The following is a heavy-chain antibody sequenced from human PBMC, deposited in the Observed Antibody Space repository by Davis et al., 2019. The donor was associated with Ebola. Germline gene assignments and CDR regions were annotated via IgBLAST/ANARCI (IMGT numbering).Heavy chain of an antibody. Sequence: SLMTSCAASGFIFDDYAMNWVRHAPGKGLEWVSGINWNGGSTGYADSVKGRFTISRDNANNSLYLQMNSLGVEDTALYYCAREGRYCNGNTCYGGTLDYWGQGTLVTVSS. V-gene: IGHV3-20*04. CDR1: GFIFDDYA. J-gene: IGHJ4*02. CDR2: INWNGGST. D-gene: IGHD2-15*01. CDR3: AREGRYCNGNTCYGGTLDY.